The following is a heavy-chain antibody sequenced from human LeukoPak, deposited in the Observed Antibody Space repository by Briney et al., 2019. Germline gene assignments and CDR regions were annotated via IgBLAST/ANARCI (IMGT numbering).Heavy chain of an antibody. J-gene: IGHJ4*02. Sequence: SGGSLRLSCAASGFTFSSYAMSWVRQAPGKGLEWVSAISGSGGSTYYADSVKGRFTISRDNSKNTLYLQMNSLRAEDTAVYYCGKEGPQLETLSYDYWGQGTLVTVSS. V-gene: IGHV3-23*01. CDR2: ISGSGGST. D-gene: IGHD2/OR15-2a*01. CDR1: GFTFSSYA. CDR3: GKEGPQLETLSYDY.